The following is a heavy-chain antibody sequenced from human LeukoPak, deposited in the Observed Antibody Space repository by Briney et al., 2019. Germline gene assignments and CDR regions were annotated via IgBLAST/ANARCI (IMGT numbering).Heavy chain of an antibody. CDR3: ARGHNPVGLWRYYYGMDV. V-gene: IGHV4-4*02. Sequence: PSETLSLTCAVSGGSISSSNWWSWVRQPPGQGLAWIGEIYHSGSINYNPSLKSRVTISVDKSKNQFSLKLSSVTAADTAVYYWARGHNPVGLWRYYYGMDVWGQGTTVTVSS. D-gene: IGHD2-21*01. CDR1: GGSISSSNW. J-gene: IGHJ6*02. CDR2: IYHSGSI.